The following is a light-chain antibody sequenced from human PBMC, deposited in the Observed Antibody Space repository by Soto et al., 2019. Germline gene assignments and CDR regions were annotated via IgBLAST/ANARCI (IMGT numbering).Light chain of an antibody. CDR3: QQYNNWPPWT. V-gene: IGKV3-15*01. CDR1: QSVSSN. Sequence: EIVMTQSPATLSVSPGERATLSCRASQSVSSNLAWYQQKPGQAPRLLIYGASTRATGIPARFSGSGSGTEFTLTISSLQSEDFAVYYCQQYNNWPPWTFGQGPKLEIK. J-gene: IGKJ2*02. CDR2: GAS.